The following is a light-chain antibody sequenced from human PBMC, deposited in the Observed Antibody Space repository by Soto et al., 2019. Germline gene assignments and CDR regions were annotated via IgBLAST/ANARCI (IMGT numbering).Light chain of an antibody. CDR1: SNDIGGYDY. V-gene: IGLV2-14*01. Sequence: QSSLTQPASVSGYPGQSITISCAGTSNDIGGYDYVSWYQQYPGKAPKLLIFEVTNRPSGVSARFSGSKSGNTASLTISGLQADDEADYYCCSYTSYSTVIFGGGTQVTVL. CDR2: EVT. CDR3: CSYTSYSTVI. J-gene: IGLJ2*01.